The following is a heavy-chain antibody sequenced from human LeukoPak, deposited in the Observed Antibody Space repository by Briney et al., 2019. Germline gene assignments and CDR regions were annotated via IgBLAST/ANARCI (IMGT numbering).Heavy chain of an antibody. Sequence: GGSLRLSCAASGFTFSNYGMNWVRQAPGKGLEWVSSISSGSSYIYYADSVKGRFTISRDNAKNSLYLQMNSLRAEDTAVYYCARARTMYSSGWYQVVNFDYWGQGTLVAVSS. CDR2: ISSGSSYI. V-gene: IGHV3-21*01. CDR1: GFTFSNYG. D-gene: IGHD6-19*01. J-gene: IGHJ4*02. CDR3: ARARTMYSSGWYQVVNFDY.